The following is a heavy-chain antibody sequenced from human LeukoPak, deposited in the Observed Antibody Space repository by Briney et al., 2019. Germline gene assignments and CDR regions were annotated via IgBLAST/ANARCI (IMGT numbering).Heavy chain of an antibody. CDR2: IKQDGSEK. CDR1: GLTFSSYW. V-gene: IGHV3-7*01. J-gene: IGHJ4*02. Sequence: GGSLRLSCAASGLTFSSYWMSWVRQAPGKGLEWVANIKQDGSEKYYVDSVKGRFTISRDNAKNSLYLQMNSLRAEDTAVYYCARRDYYFDYWGQGTLVTVSS. CDR3: ARRDYYFDY. D-gene: IGHD3/OR15-3a*01.